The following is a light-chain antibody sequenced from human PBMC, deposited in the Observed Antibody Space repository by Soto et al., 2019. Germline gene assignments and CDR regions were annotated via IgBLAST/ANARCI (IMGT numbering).Light chain of an antibody. CDR2: EVS. Sequence: QSALTQPASVSGSPGQSITISCTGTSSDIGGYKYVSWYQQYPGKAPKLMIYEVSNRPSGVSNRFSGSKSGNTASLTISGLQAEDEADYYCSSHTTRTTWVFGGGTKLTVL. CDR3: SSHTTRTTWV. V-gene: IGLV2-14*01. CDR1: SSDIGGYKY. J-gene: IGLJ3*02.